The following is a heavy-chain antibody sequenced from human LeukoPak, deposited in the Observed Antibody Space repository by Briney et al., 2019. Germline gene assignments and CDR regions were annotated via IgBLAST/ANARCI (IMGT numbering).Heavy chain of an antibody. CDR3: ARYRLEPRTGMFDY. CDR2: IKQDGSEK. CDR1: GFTFSSYW. Sequence: GGSLRLSCAASGFTFSSYWMSWVRQAPGKGLEWVANIKQDGSEKYYVDSVKGRFTISRDNAKNSLYLQMNSLRAEDTAVYYCARYRLEPRTGMFDYWGQGTLVTVSS. J-gene: IGHJ4*02. D-gene: IGHD1-1*01. V-gene: IGHV3-7*01.